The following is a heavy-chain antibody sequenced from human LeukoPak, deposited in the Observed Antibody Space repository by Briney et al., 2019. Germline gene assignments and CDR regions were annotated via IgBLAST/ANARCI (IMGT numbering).Heavy chain of an antibody. D-gene: IGHD3-22*01. CDR3: ARESSGYFY. CDR2: ISSSSSFR. J-gene: IGHJ4*02. Sequence: GGSLRLSCAASGFNFSSYSMNWVRQAPGKGLEWVSSISSSSSFRYYADSVKGRFTISRDNAKNSLYLQMNSLRTEDTAVYYCARESSGYFYWGQGTLVTVSS. V-gene: IGHV3-21*01. CDR1: GFNFSSYS.